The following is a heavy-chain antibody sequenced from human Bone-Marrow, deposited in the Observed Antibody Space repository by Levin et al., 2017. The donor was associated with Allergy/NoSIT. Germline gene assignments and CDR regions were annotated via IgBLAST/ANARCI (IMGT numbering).Heavy chain of an antibody. V-gene: IGHV4-39*07. D-gene: IGHD3-10*01. J-gene: IGHJ4*02. Sequence: SQTLSLTCNVSGVSINSRNFFWGWIRQPPGKGLEWIGSIYSSGSTNYNPSLKSRLTISVDTSKNQVSLKLSSVTAADTAVYYCAREQSSDSENDEGYFDYWGQGTLVTVSS. CDR1: GVSINSRNFF. CDR3: AREQSSDSENDEGYFDY. CDR2: IYSSGST.